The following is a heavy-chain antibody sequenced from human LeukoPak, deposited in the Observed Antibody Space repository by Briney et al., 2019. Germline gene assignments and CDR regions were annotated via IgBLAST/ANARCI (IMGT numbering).Heavy chain of an antibody. CDR3: ARAESGSYSDPDEYFQH. Sequence: ASVKVSCKASGGTFSSYAISWVRQAPGQGLEWMGGIIPIFGTANYAQKLQGRVTITADESTSTAYMELSSLRSEDTAVYYCARAESGSYSDPDEYFQHWGQGTLVTVSS. CDR2: IIPIFGTA. J-gene: IGHJ1*01. CDR1: GGTFSSYA. V-gene: IGHV1-69*13. D-gene: IGHD1-26*01.